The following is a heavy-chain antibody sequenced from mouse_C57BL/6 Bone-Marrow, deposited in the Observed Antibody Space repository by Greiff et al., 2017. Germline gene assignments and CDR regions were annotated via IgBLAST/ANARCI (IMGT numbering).Heavy chain of an antibody. V-gene: IGHV1-81*01. J-gene: IGHJ2*01. CDR3: ARRGSFYFDY. Sequence: VNVVESGAELARPGASVKLSCKASGYTFTSYGISWVKQRTGQGLEWIGEIYPRSGNTYYNEKFKGKATLTADKSSSTAYMELRSLTSEDSAVYFCARRGSFYFDYWGQGTTLTVSS. CDR1: GYTFTSYG. CDR2: IYPRSGNT.